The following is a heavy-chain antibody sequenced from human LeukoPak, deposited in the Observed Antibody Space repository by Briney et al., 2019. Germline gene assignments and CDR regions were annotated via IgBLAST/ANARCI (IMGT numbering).Heavy chain of an antibody. J-gene: IGHJ4*02. D-gene: IGHD6-19*01. Sequence: GGSLRLSCAASGFSFKDYNMHWVRQAPGKGLEWVAVITYDGGNEYYTDSVKGRFTISRDNPKSTLYLQMNSLRTEDTAVYYCAKVRWDNSGWYYLDSWGQGTLVTVSS. CDR1: GFSFKDYN. CDR3: AKVRWDNSGWYYLDS. V-gene: IGHV3-30*18. CDR2: ITYDGGNE.